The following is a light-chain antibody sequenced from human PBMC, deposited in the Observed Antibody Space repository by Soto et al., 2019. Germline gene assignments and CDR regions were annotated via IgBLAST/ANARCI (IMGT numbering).Light chain of an antibody. CDR1: QSVSSA. J-gene: IGKJ3*01. CDR3: QQYGRSPGLFT. Sequence: EIVMTQSPATLSVSPGEGATLSCRASQSVSSALAWYQQKPGQAPRLLIYGASTRATGVPARFSGSGSGTEFTLTISSLQSEDFAVYYCQQYGRSPGLFTFGPGTKVDIK. CDR2: GAS. V-gene: IGKV3-15*01.